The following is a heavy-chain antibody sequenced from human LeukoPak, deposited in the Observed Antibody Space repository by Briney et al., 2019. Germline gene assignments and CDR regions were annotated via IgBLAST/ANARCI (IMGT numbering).Heavy chain of an antibody. D-gene: IGHD6-13*01. CDR1: GFTFSSYS. J-gene: IGHJ4*02. CDR2: ISSSSSYI. V-gene: IGHV3-21*01. Sequence: PGGSLRLSCAASGFTFSSYSMNGVRQAPGKGLEWVSSISSSSSYIYYADSVKGRFTISRDNAKNSLYLQMNSLRAEDTAVYYCARGQARTGYSSSWYLYWGQGTLVTVSS. CDR3: ARGQARTGYSSSWYLY.